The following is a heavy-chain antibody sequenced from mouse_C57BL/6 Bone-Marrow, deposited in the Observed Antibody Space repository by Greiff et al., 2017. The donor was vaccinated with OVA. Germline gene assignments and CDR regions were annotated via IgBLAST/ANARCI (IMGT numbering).Heavy chain of an antibody. CDR3: ARGLYSNSFLYYAMDY. J-gene: IGHJ4*01. D-gene: IGHD2-5*01. Sequence: QVQLQQPGAELVKPGASVKLSCKASGYTFTSYWMHWVKQRPGRGLEWIGRIDPNSGGTKYNEKFKSKATLTVDKPSSTAYMQLSSLTSEDAAVYYCARGLYSNSFLYYAMDYWGQGTSVTVSS. V-gene: IGHV1-72*01. CDR2: IDPNSGGT. CDR1: GYTFTSYW.